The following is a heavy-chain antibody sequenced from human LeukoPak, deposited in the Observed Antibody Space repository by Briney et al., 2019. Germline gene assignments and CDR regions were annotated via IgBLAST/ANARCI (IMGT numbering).Heavy chain of an antibody. CDR1: GYTFTGYY. D-gene: IGHD3-22*01. CDR2: INPNSGGT. CDR3: ARDLAGYYYDSSGALSY. J-gene: IGHJ4*02. Sequence: GASVKVSCKASGYTFTGYYMHWVRQAPGHGLEWMGWINPNSGGTNYAQKFQGRVTMTRDTSISTAYMELSRLRSDDAAVYYCARDLAGYYYDSSGALSYWGQGTLVTVSS. V-gene: IGHV1-2*02.